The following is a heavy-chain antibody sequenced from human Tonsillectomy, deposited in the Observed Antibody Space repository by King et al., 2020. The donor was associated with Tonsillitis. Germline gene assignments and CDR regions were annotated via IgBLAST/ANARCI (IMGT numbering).Heavy chain of an antibody. D-gene: IGHD6-19*01. CDR3: AKVGYSSGWYGVGSVFWYFDL. CDR2: ISGSGGST. CDR1: GFTFSSYA. V-gene: IGHV3-23*04. Sequence: VQLVESGGGLVQPGGSLRLSCAASGFTFSSYAMSWVRQAPGKGLEWVSAISGSGGSTYYADSVKGRFTISRDNSKNTLYLQMNSLRAEDTAVYYCAKVGYSSGWYGVGSVFWYFDLWGRGTLVTVSS. J-gene: IGHJ2*01.